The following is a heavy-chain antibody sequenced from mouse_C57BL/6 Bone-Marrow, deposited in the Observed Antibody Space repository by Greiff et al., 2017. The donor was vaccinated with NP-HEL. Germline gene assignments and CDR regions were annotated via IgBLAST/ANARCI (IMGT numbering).Heavy chain of an antibody. CDR3: TKGDGNYVLWYFDV. D-gene: IGHD2-1*01. V-gene: IGHV1-5*01. J-gene: IGHJ1*03. CDR2: IYPGNSDT. Sequence: EVQLVESGTVLARPGASVKMSCKTSGYTFTSYWMHWVKQRPGQGLEWIGAIYPGNSDTSYNQKFKGKAKLTAVTSASTAYMELSSLTNEDSAVYYCTKGDGNYVLWYFDVWGTGTTVTVSS. CDR1: GYTFTSYW.